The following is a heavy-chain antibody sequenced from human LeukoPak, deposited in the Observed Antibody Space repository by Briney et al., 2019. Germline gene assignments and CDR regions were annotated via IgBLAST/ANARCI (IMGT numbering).Heavy chain of an antibody. CDR2: ISFDGVRK. J-gene: IGHJ4*02. D-gene: IGHD1-1*01. CDR1: GFAFSSRV. CDR3: AKASPYNSHLFDY. V-gene: IGHV3-30*18. Sequence: SGGSLRLSCSASGFAFSSRVMHWVRQTPGKGLQWVAVISFDGVRKYYEDSVTGRFTISRDNSKNTLYLQMSSLILEDTAIYYCAKASPYNSHLFDYWGRGTLVTVSS.